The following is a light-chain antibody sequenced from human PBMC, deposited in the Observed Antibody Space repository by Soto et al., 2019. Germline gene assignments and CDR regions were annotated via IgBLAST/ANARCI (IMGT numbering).Light chain of an antibody. J-gene: IGKJ3*01. CDR2: GAS. Sequence: EIVVTQSPATLSVSPGERATLSCRASQSVSRNLAWYQQKPGQAPRLLIFGASTRANGIPARFSGSGSGTEFTLTISSLQSEDFAVYYCQQYNDWPPIFTFGPGTKVDSK. CDR1: QSVSRN. CDR3: QQYNDWPPIFT. V-gene: IGKV3-15*01.